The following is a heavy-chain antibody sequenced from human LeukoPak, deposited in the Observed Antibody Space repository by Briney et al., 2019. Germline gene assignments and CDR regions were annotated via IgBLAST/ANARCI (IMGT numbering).Heavy chain of an antibody. Sequence: ASVKVSCKASGYTFTSYDINWVRQATGQGLEWMGWMNPNSGNTGYAQKFQGRVTMTRNTSISTAYMELSSLRSEDTAVYYCAVVTTVNLQWWDYWGQGTLVTVSS. CDR3: AVVTTVNLQWWDY. V-gene: IGHV1-8*01. D-gene: IGHD4-17*01. CDR2: MNPNSGNT. CDR1: GYTFTSYD. J-gene: IGHJ4*02.